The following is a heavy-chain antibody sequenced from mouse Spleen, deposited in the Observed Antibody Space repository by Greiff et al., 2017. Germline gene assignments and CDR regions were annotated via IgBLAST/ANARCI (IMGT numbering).Heavy chain of an antibody. Sequence: EVKVVESGGDLVKPGGSLKLSCAASGFTFSSYGMSWVRQPPDKRLEWVATISRGGSYTYYPDSVKGRFTISRDNAKNTLYLQMSSLKSEDTDMYYCGREGHYNGSSDEAMDYWGQGTSVTVSS. V-gene: IGHV5-6*01. CDR3: GREGHYNGSSDEAMDY. J-gene: IGHJ4*01. CDR2: ISRGGSYT. D-gene: IGHD1-1*01. CDR1: GFTFSSYG.